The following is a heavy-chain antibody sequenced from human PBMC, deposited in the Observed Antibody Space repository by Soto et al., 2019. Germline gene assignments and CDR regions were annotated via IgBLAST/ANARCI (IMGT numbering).Heavy chain of an antibody. D-gene: IGHD3-22*01. Sequence: GGSLRLSCAASGFTFSSYAMSWVRQAPGKGLEWVSAISGSGGSTYYADSVKGRFTIPRDNSKNTLYLQMNSLRAEDTAVYYCATSNYYDSSGYPDDAFDIWGQGTMVTVSS. V-gene: IGHV3-23*01. CDR2: ISGSGGST. CDR3: ATSNYYDSSGYPDDAFDI. J-gene: IGHJ3*02. CDR1: GFTFSSYA.